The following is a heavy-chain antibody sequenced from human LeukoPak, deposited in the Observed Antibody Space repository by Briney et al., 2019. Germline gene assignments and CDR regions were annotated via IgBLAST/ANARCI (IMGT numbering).Heavy chain of an antibody. D-gene: IGHD3-22*01. V-gene: IGHV3-9*01. CDR3: AKAWGGYYDSSGYSNAFDI. CDR2: ISWNSGSI. J-gene: IGHJ3*02. CDR1: GFTFDDYA. Sequence: GGSLRLSCAASGFTFDDYAMHWVRQAPGKGLEWVSGISWNSGSIGYADSVKGRFTISRDNAKNSLYLQMNSLRAEDTALYYCAKAWGGYYDSSGYSNAFDIWGQGTMVTVSS.